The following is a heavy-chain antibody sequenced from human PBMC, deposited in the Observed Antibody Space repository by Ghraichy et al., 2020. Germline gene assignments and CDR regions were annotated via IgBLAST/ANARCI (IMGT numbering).Heavy chain of an antibody. J-gene: IGHJ4*02. Sequence: GGSLRLSCAASGFTFSNAWMSWVRQAPGKGLEWVGRIKSKTDGGTTDYAAPVKGRFTISRDDSKNTLYLQMNSLKTEDTAVYYCTTPIISTSTRLSDYWGQGTLVTVSS. D-gene: IGHD2-2*01. V-gene: IGHV3-15*01. CDR2: IKSKTDGGTT. CDR3: TTPIISTSTRLSDY. CDR1: GFTFSNAW.